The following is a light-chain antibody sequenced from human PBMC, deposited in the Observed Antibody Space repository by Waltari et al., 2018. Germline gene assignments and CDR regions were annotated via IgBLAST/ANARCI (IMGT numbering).Light chain of an antibody. V-gene: IGLV1-40*01. CDR2: ANR. CDR3: RAHDNRLNDEV. Sequence: QSVLTHPPSVSGAPGHRVPLSYTGSSSNIGPRYDVHWSQQFPGTSPIIRLYANRNLPSGFPDWSSGSKSATSASRAITGLQDDDDADYDCRAHDNRLNDEVFDGGTKLTVL. J-gene: IGLJ3*02. CDR1: SSNIGPRYD.